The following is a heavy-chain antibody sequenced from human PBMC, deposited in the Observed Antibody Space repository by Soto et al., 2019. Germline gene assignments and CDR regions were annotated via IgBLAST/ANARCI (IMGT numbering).Heavy chain of an antibody. D-gene: IGHD2-2*01. CDR2: ISAYNGNT. V-gene: IGHV1-18*01. CDR3: ARDLDCSSTSCYSYYYMDV. CDR1: GYTFTSYG. J-gene: IGHJ6*03. Sequence: QVQLVQSGAEVKKPGASVKVSCKASGYTFTSYGISWVRQAPGQGLEWMGWISAYNGNTNYAQKLQGRVTMTTDTSTSTAYMELRSLRSDDTAVYYCARDLDCSSTSCYSYYYMDVWVKGTTVTVSS.